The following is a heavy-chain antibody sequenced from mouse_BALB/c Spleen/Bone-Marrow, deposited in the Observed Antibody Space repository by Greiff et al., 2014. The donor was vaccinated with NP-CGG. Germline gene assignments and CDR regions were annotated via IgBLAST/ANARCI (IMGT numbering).Heavy chain of an antibody. CDR1: GYTFTSYG. Sequence: QVQLQQSGPELVKPGALVKISCKASGYTFTSYGINWVKQRPGQGLEWIGMIYPCDSSTKYNEKFKGKATLTADKASSTAYMQLSTLTSENSAVYFWARSGDSSGYGFAYWGQGTLVTVSA. V-gene: IGHV1S56*01. CDR2: IYPCDSST. CDR3: ARSGDSSGYGFAY. D-gene: IGHD3-2*01. J-gene: IGHJ3*01.